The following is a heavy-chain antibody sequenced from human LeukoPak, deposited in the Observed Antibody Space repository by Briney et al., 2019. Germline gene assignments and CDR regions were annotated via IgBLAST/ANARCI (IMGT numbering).Heavy chain of an antibody. D-gene: IGHD5-24*01. CDR1: GYTFTSYG. CDR3: AREVYGRDGYTYFDY. CDR2: ISAYNGNT. J-gene: IGHJ4*02. Sequence: GASVKVSCKASGYTFTSYGISWVRQAPGQGLEWMAWISAYNGNTNYAQKLQGRVTMTTDTSTSTAYMELRSLRSDDTAVYYCAREVYGRDGYTYFDYWGQGTLVTVSS. V-gene: IGHV1-18*01.